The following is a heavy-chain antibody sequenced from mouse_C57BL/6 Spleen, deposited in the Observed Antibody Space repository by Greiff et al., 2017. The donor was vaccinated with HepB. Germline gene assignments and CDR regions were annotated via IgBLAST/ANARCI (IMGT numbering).Heavy chain of an antibody. CDR1: GFTFSDYG. D-gene: IGHD2-1*01. CDR2: ISSGSSTI. Sequence: EVQLQESGGGLVKPGGSLKLSCAASGFTFSDYGMHWVRQAPEKGLEWVAYISSGSSTIYYADTVKGRFTISRDNAKNTLFLQMTSLRSEDTAMYYCAREPIYYGNYDYAMDYWGQGTSVTVSS. V-gene: IGHV5-17*01. CDR3: AREPIYYGNYDYAMDY. J-gene: IGHJ4*01.